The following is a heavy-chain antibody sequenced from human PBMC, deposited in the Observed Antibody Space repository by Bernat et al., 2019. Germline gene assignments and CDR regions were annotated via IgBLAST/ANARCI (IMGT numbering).Heavy chain of an antibody. CDR3: AKAGEAYCGGDCFYSFDY. V-gene: IGHV3-23*01. CDR1: GFTFSSYA. D-gene: IGHD2-21*01. J-gene: IGHJ4*01. Sequence: EVQVLESGGGLVQPGGSLRLSCAASGFTFSSYAMSWVRQAPGKGLEWVSTITGSGGSTFYADSVKGRFTISRDKSKNTVYLQMNSLRAEDTAVYYCAKAGEAYCGGDCFYSFDYWGHGTLVTVSS. CDR2: ITGSGGST.